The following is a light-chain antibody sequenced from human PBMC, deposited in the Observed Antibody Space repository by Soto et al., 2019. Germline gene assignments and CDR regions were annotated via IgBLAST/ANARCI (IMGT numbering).Light chain of an antibody. CDR1: QSVSSY. Sequence: EILLTHSPATRSLSPGERSTLSCRASQSVSSYLAWYQQKPGQAPRLLIYDESTRATGIPARFSGSGSGTELTITITSLEPEDFEVYSCKQRRKWHPKLGQGNKVDIK. V-gene: IGKV3-11*01. J-gene: IGKJ1*01. CDR3: KQRRKWHPK. CDR2: DES.